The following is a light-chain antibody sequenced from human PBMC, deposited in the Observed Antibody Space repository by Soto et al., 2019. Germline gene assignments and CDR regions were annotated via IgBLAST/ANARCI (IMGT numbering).Light chain of an antibody. V-gene: IGKV3-15*01. Sequence: EVVMTQSPATLSVSPGERVTLSCRSSQSVADNLAWFHQKPGQGPRLLIYGASTRATGIPARFSGSGSETDFTLTVSSLRSEDSAVYYCQQYNYWPITFGQGTRLEIK. J-gene: IGKJ5*01. CDR3: QQYNYWPIT. CDR1: QSVADN. CDR2: GAS.